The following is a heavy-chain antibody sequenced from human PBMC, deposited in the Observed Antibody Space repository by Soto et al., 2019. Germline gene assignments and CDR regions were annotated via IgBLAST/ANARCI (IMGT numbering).Heavy chain of an antibody. CDR1: GFTFDDYA. Sequence: ESGGGLVQPGRSLRLSCAASGFTFDDYAMHWVRQAPGKGLEWVSGISWNSGSIGYADSVKGRFTISRDNAKNSLYLQMNSLRAEDTALYYCAKARYGDYAPLGIWGQGTMVTVSS. V-gene: IGHV3-9*01. CDR2: ISWNSGSI. D-gene: IGHD4-17*01. CDR3: AKARYGDYAPLGI. J-gene: IGHJ3*02.